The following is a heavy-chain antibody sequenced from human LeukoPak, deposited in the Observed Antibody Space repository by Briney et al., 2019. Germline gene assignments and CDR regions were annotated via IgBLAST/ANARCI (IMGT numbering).Heavy chain of an antibody. CDR3: ARVGGQAYCGGDRYYNWFDP. CDR2: IIPIFGIA. CDR1: GGTFSSYA. V-gene: IGHV1-69*04. J-gene: IGHJ5*02. D-gene: IGHD2-21*02. Sequence: SVKVSCKASGGTFSSYAISWVRQAPGQGLEWMGRIIPIFGIANYAQKFQGRVTITADKSTSTAHMELSSLRSEDTAVYYCARVGGQAYCGGDRYYNWFDPWGQGTLVTVSS.